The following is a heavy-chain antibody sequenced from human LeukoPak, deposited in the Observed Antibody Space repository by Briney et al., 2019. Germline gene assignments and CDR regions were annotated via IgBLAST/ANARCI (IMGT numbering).Heavy chain of an antibody. CDR3: ARGSHRRYSSSWYSL. CDR1: GGSFSGYY. J-gene: IGHJ4*02. D-gene: IGHD6-13*01. V-gene: IGHV3-23*01. CDR2: ITGSGSNT. Sequence: PSETLSLTCAVYGGSFSGYYWSWIRQPPGKGLEWVSAITGSGSNTYYADSVKGRFTISRDNSKNTLYLQMGSLTTEDMAVYYCARGSHRRYSSSWYSLWGQGTLVTVSS.